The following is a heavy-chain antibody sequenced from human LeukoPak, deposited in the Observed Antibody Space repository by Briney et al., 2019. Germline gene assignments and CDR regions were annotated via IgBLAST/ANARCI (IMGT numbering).Heavy chain of an antibody. CDR3: ARVAYSGSSPIIDY. CDR1: GFSFGDYA. J-gene: IGHJ4*02. D-gene: IGHD1-26*01. V-gene: IGHV3-48*04. Sequence: GGSLRLSCAASGFSFGDYAMNWVRQAPGKGLEWVSYISSSSSTIYYADSVKGRFTISRDNAKNSLYLQMNSLRAEDTAVYYCARVAYSGSSPIIDYWGQGTLVTVSS. CDR2: ISSSSSTI.